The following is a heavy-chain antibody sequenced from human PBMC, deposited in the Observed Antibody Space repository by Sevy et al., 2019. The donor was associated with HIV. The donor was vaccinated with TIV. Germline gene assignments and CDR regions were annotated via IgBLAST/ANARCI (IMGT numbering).Heavy chain of an antibody. D-gene: IGHD1-26*01. Sequence: ASVKVACKASGYTFTGYYMHWVRQAPGQGLEWMGWINPNSGGTNYAQKFQGRVTMTRDTSISTASMELSRLRSDDTAVYYCARDPYSGKGYYYYYGMDVWGQGTTVTVSS. CDR3: ARDPYSGKGYYYYYGMDV. CDR2: INPNSGGT. J-gene: IGHJ6*02. CDR1: GYTFTGYY. V-gene: IGHV1-2*02.